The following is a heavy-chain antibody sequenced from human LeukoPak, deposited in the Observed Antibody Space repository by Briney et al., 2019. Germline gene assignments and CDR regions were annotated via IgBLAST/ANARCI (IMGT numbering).Heavy chain of an antibody. Sequence: GGSLRLSCAASGFTFSSNSMNWVRQAPGKGLEWVSYISSSSNTIYYADYVKGRFTISRDNAKNSLYLQMNSLRAEDTAVYYCAKDIANYYDSSGKDYWGQGTLVTVSS. D-gene: IGHD3-22*01. CDR2: ISSSSNTI. CDR3: AKDIANYYDSSGKDY. V-gene: IGHV3-48*01. CDR1: GFTFSSNS. J-gene: IGHJ4*02.